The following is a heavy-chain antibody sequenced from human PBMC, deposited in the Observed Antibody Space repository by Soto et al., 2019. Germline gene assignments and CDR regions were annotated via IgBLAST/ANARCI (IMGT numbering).Heavy chain of an antibody. D-gene: IGHD2-2*01. CDR2: ISGGGDST. Sequence: EVQLLESGGGLVQPGGSQRLSCAASGFTFSSYPMSWVRQAPGKGLEWVSGISGGGDSTYYAGRFTISRDNSKNTLYLQMNSLRAEDTAVYYCARSYCASTSCYSPFDYWGQGTLVTVSS. CDR1: GFTFSSYP. J-gene: IGHJ4*02. CDR3: ARSYCASTSCYSPFDY. V-gene: IGHV3-23*01.